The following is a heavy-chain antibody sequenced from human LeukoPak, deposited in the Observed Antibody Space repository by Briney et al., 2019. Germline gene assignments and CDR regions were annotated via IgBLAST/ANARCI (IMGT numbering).Heavy chain of an antibody. J-gene: IGHJ3*02. CDR1: GFTFSSYE. Sequence: GGSLRLSCTASGFTFSSYEMNWVRQAPGKGLEWVSYISSGTTTIYYADSVKGRFTISRDNAKNSLYLQMNSLRAEDTAVYYCARGRFLDAFDIWGQGTMVTVSS. CDR2: ISSGTTTI. CDR3: ARGRFLDAFDI. D-gene: IGHD3-3*01. V-gene: IGHV3-48*03.